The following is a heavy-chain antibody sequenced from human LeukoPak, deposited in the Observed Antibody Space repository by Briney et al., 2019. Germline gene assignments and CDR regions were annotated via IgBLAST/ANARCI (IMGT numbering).Heavy chain of an antibody. J-gene: IGHJ4*02. V-gene: IGHV1-18*01. CDR3: AIGSHDY. Sequence: ASVKVSCKASGYTFTSYGMSWVRQAPGQGLEWMGWISAYNGNTNYAQKLQGRVTMTRNTSISTAYMELSSLRSEDTAVYYCAIGSHDYWGQGTLVTVSS. CDR2: ISAYNGNT. CDR1: GYTFTSYG.